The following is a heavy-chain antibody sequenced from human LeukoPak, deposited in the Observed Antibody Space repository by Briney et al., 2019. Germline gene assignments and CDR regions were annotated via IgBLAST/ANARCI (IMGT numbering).Heavy chain of an antibody. CDR3: ARTIMRDSGWSFYFDS. J-gene: IGHJ4*02. Sequence: PGGSLRLSCAVSGFLFKTYEMTWVRQAPGKGLEWLSSITDSGTTIYYADSVRGRFRISRDNAKTSLFLHLNSLKSEDTGIYYCARTIMRDSGWSFYFDSWGQGTLVTVSS. V-gene: IGHV3-48*03. CDR1: GFLFKTYE. CDR2: ITDSGTTI. D-gene: IGHD6-19*01.